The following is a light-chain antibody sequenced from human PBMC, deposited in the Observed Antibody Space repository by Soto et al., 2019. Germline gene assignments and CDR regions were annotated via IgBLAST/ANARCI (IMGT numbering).Light chain of an antibody. Sequence: ALTQPPSASGSPGQSVTISCTGTSSDVGGYNFVSWYQQHPGKAPKLIIYEVTKRPSGVPDRFSGSKSGNTASLTVSGLQAEDEADYYCSSYSGTNNYVFGTGTKVTVL. CDR3: SSYSGTNNYV. CDR1: SSDVGGYNF. CDR2: EVT. J-gene: IGLJ1*01. V-gene: IGLV2-8*01.